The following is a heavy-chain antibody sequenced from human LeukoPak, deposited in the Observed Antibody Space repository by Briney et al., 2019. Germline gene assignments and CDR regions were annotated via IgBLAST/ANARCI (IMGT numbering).Heavy chain of an antibody. D-gene: IGHD6-19*01. CDR3: ARDGYSSGYYPDDY. CDR2: INPSGGTT. J-gene: IGHJ4*02. V-gene: IGHV1-46*01. Sequence: ASVKVSCKASGYSFTSYYMHWVRQAPGQGLEWMGIINPSGGTTSYAQKFQGRVTMTRDMSTSTVYMEVSSLRSEDTAVYYCARDGYSSGYYPDDYWGQGTLVTVSS. CDR1: GYSFTSYY.